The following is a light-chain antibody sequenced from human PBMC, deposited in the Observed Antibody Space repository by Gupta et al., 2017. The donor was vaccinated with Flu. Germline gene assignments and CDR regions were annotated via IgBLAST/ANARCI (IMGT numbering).Light chain of an antibody. V-gene: IGLV1-44*01. Sequence: SVLTPPPSASGTPGQRVTISCSGSSSNIGTNTVNWYQHLPGTAPKLLIYSNDQRPSGVPDRFSGSKSGTSASLAISGLQAEDEADYYCAAWDDSMNGPVFGGGTKLTVL. CDR2: SND. J-gene: IGLJ2*01. CDR1: SSNIGTNT. CDR3: AAWDDSMNGPV.